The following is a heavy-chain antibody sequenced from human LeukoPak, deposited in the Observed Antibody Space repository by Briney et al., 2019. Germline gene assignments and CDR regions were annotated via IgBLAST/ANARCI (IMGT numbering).Heavy chain of an antibody. CDR3: VRDPGALYY. CDR2: IRSSGNTI. Sequence: GGSLRLPCTASGFTFSSYSMNWVRQVPGKGLEWVAYIRSSGNTIYYADSVKGRFTISRDNAKNSLYLQMNSLRAEDTAVYYCVRDPGALYYLGQGTLVIVSS. J-gene: IGHJ4*02. V-gene: IGHV3-48*04. CDR1: GFTFSSYS.